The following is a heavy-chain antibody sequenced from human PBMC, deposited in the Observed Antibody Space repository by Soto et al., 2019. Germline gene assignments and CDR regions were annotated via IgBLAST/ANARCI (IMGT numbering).Heavy chain of an antibody. CDR2: ISYDGSNK. Sequence: QVQLVESGGGVVQPGRSLRLSCAASGFIFSTYGMHWVRQAPGKGLEWVTVISYDGSNKYYADSVKGRFSISRDNSKNNLYLRMNSLRAEDTAVYYCAKDQDYSGEGYVDSWGQGTLVTVSS. CDR1: GFIFSTYG. J-gene: IGHJ4*02. CDR3: AKDQDYSGEGYVDS. V-gene: IGHV3-30*18. D-gene: IGHD3-10*01.